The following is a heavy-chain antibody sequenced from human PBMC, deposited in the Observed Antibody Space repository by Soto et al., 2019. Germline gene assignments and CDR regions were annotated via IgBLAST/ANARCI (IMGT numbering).Heavy chain of an antibody. CDR3: ARKDYFDTTLDY. J-gene: IGHJ4*02. D-gene: IGHD3-22*01. CDR2: IYHSGST. Sequence: QVQLQESGPGLVKPSGTLSLTCAVSGGSISSNNWWNWVRQPPGKGLEWIGEIYHSGSTNYNPSLKSRXXIXVXXSKNQFSLKLSSVTAADTAVYYCARKDYFDTTLDYWGQGTLVTVSS. CDR1: GGSISSNNW. V-gene: IGHV4-4*02.